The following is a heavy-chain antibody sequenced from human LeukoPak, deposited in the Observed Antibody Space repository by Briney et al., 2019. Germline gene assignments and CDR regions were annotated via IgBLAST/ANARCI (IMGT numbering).Heavy chain of an antibody. J-gene: IGHJ3*02. D-gene: IGHD3-10*01. V-gene: IGHV4-34*01. CDR3: ARGDSGPGGGDAFHI. CDR1: GGSFSGYY. CDR2: INHSGST. Sequence: PSETLSLTCAVYGGSFSGYYWSWIRQPPGKGLEWIGEINHSGSTNYNPSLKSRVTISVDTSKNQFSLKLSSVTAADTAVYYCARGDSGPGGGDAFHIWGQGAKVTVSS.